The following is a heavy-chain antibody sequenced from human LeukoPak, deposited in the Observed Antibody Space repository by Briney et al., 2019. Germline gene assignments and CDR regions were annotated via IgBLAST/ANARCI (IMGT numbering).Heavy chain of an antibody. V-gene: IGHV4-39*01. D-gene: IGHD5-24*01. CDR2: IYYSGST. CDR1: GGSISSSSYY. J-gene: IGHJ4*02. CDR3: ASQRDGYLFDY. Sequence: ETLSLTCTVSGGSISSSSYYWGWLRQPPGTGLEWIGSIYYSGSTYYNPSLKSRVTISVDTSKNQFSLKLSSVTAADTAVYYCASQRDGYLFDYWGQGTLVTVSS.